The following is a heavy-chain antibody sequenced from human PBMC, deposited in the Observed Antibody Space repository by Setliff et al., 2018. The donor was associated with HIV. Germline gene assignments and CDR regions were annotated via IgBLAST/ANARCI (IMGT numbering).Heavy chain of an antibody. V-gene: IGHV3-30*04. CDR3: ASTSLPCSGGSCSLFYYYYYMDV. Sequence: PGGSLRLSCAASGFTFSSYAMHWVRQAPGKGLEWVAIISYDGSNRYYAESVEGRFTISRDNSKNTLYLQMNSLRAEDSAVYYCASTSLPCSGGSCSLFYYYYYMDVWGKGTTVTVSS. J-gene: IGHJ6*03. D-gene: IGHD2-15*01. CDR1: GFTFSSYA. CDR2: ISYDGSNR.